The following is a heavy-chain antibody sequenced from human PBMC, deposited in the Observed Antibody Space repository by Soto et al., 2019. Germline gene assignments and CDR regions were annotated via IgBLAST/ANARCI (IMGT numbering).Heavy chain of an antibody. D-gene: IGHD1-26*01. CDR2: MNPNSGNT. V-gene: IGHV1-8*01. J-gene: IGHJ4*02. CDR3: AGEKVGTTGIDF. CDR1: GYTFTGYD. Sequence: QAQLVQSGAEVKKPGASVKVSCKASGYTFTGYDINWVRQATGQGLEWMGWMNPNSGNTGYAQNFQGRVIMTRDNPITTAYMELTSLRDDDSAVYYCAGEKVGTTGIDFWGQGTLVTVSS.